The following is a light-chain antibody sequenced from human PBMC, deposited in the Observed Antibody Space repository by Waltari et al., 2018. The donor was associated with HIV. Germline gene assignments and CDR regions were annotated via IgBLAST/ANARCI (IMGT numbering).Light chain of an antibody. CDR2: GDS. V-gene: IGLV1-40*01. J-gene: IGLJ2*01. CDR3: QSDDSSRSGDVV. CDR1: SSHIGAGYD. Sequence: QSLLTQPPSVSGAPGQRVTISCTGSSSHIGAGYDVHWYQQLPGTAPKLLIYGDSNRPSGGPDRVSGSKSDTSASLAITGLRAEDEADYYCQSDDSSRSGDVVFGGGTSLTVL.